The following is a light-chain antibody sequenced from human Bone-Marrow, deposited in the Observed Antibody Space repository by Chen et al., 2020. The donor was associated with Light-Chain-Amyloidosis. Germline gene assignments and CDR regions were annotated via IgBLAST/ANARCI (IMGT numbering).Light chain of an antibody. Sequence: SYELTQPPSVSVSPGQTARITCSGDALPKHYGYWYQQKPGQAPLLIIYKDTERPSGIPERFSGSSSGTTVTLTISGVQAADEADYYCQSSDSRGNYEVFGGGTKLTVL. V-gene: IGLV3-25*03. CDR2: KDT. J-gene: IGLJ3*02. CDR3: QSSDSRGNYEV. CDR1: ALPKHY.